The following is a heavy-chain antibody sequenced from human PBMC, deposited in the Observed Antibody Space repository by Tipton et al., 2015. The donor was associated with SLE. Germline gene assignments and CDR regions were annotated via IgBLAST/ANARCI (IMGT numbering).Heavy chain of an antibody. CDR2: ISAYNGNT. V-gene: IGHV1-18*01. Sequence: QVQLVQSGAEVKKPGASVKVSCEASGYNFNIYGIGWERQAPGQGLEWMGWISAYNGNTNYAQNVQDRLTMTTDTSTRTAYMELRSLRSDDTAVYYCARDRFGDHTFDYWGQGTLVTVSS. D-gene: IGHD2-21*02. CDR3: ARDRFGDHTFDY. J-gene: IGHJ4*02. CDR1: GYNFNIYG.